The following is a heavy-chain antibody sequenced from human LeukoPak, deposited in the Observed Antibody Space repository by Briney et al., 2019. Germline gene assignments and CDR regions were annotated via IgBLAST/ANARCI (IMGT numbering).Heavy chain of an antibody. CDR3: AGHHPRNTVDS. CDR2: INHSGST. J-gene: IGHJ4*02. CDR1: GGSFSGYY. Sequence: SETLSLTCAVYGGSFSGYYWSWIRQPPGKGLEWIGEINHSGSTNYNPSLKSRVTISVDTSKNQFSLKLSSVTAADTAVYYCAGHHPRNTVDSWGQGTLVTVSS. V-gene: IGHV4-34*01. D-gene: IGHD2/OR15-2a*01.